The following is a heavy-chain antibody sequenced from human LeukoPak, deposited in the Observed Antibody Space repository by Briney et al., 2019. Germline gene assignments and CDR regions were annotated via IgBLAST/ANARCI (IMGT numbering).Heavy chain of an antibody. CDR3: ARAEWESRGFDY. CDR2: IYYSGST. D-gene: IGHD1-26*01. J-gene: IGHJ4*02. V-gene: IGHV4-59*01. Sequence: SETLSLTCTVSGGSISSYYWSWIRQPPGKGLAWIGYIYYSGSTNYNPSLKSRVTISVDTSKNQFSLKLSSVTAADTAVYYCARAEWESRGFDYWGQGALVTVSS. CDR1: GGSISSYY.